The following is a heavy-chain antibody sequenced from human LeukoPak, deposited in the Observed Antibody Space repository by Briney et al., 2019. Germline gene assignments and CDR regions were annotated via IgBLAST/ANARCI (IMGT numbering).Heavy chain of an antibody. Sequence: SETLSLTCAVSDYSISSGYYWGWIRQPPGKGLEWIGTIYHSGSTYYNPSLKSRVTISVDTSKNQFSLKLTSVTAADTAVYYCARVRGYCSSTICYRYYFVYWGQGTLVTVSS. CDR2: IYHSGST. CDR3: ARVRGYCSSTICYRYYFVY. J-gene: IGHJ4*02. D-gene: IGHD2-2*01. V-gene: IGHV4-38-2*01. CDR1: DYSISSGYY.